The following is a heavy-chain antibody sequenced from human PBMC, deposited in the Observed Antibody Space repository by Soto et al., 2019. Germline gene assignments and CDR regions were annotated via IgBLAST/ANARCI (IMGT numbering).Heavy chain of an antibody. V-gene: IGHV1-69*01. Sequence: QVELVQSGAEVKKPGSSVKVSCKASGVTFSSYAINWVRQAPGQGLEWIGGIIPIIDTTNYAQKFQGRVKVTADESTRTTYMERSSLRSEDTAVYYCVRGRDGHNSYYFDHSGPGTQVAVSS. CDR2: IIPIIDTT. J-gene: IGHJ4*02. CDR1: GVTFSSYA. CDR3: VRGRDGHNSYYFDH.